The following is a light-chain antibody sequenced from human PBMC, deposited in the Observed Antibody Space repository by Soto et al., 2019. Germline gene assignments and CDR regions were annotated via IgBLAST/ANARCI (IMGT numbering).Light chain of an antibody. CDR3: QQYGSSPRT. V-gene: IGKV3-20*01. CDR1: QSVRCIY. J-gene: IGKJ1*01. CDR2: AAS. Sequence: EIVLKQSPDTLSLSPGESATLSCRASQSVRCIYLAWYQQTPGQTPRLLIYAASSRATGIPDRFSGSGSGTDFSLTISRLEAEDFAVYYCQQYGSSPRTFGQGTKVDIK.